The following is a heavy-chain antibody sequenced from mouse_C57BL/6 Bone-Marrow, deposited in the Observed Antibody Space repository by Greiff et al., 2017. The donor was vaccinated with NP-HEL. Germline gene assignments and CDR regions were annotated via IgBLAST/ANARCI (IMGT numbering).Heavy chain of an antibody. J-gene: IGHJ3*01. CDR3: ARGLGRAWFAY. CDR1: GYTFTSYW. CDR2: IDPSDSNT. D-gene: IGHD4-1*01. V-gene: IGHV1-50*01. Sequence: QVQLQQPGAELVKPGASVKLSCKASGYTFTSYWMQWVKQRPGQGLEWIGEIDPSDSNTNYNQKFKGKATLTVDTSSSTAYMQRSSLTSEDAAVYYCARGLGRAWFAYWGQGTLVTVSA.